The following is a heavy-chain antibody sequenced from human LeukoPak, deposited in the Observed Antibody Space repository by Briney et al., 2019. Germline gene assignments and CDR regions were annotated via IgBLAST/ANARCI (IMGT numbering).Heavy chain of an antibody. CDR1: GGSISSGSYY. J-gene: IGHJ3*02. Sequence: SETLSLTCTVSGGSISSGSYYWSWIRQPAGKGLEWIGRIYTSGSTNYNPSLKSRVTISVDTSKNQFSLKLSSVTAADTAVYYCARDHPLLWFGESLTPDAFDIWGQGTMVTVSS. V-gene: IGHV4-61*02. CDR3: ARDHPLLWFGESLTPDAFDI. D-gene: IGHD3-10*01. CDR2: IYTSGST.